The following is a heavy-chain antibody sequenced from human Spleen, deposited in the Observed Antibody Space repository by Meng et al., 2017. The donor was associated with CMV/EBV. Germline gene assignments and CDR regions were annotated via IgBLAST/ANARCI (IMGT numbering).Heavy chain of an antibody. D-gene: IGHD3-9*01. J-gene: IGHJ6*02. CDR1: GYTFTGYY. CDR2: INPNSGGT. CDR3: ARDAQQILTGGYYYGMDV. Sequence: ASVKVSCKASGYTFTGYYTYWVRQAPGQGLEWMGWINPNSGGTNYAQKFQGRVTMTRDTSISTAYMELRRLRSDDTAVYYCARDAQQILTGGYYYGMDVWGQGTTVTVSS. V-gene: IGHV1-2*02.